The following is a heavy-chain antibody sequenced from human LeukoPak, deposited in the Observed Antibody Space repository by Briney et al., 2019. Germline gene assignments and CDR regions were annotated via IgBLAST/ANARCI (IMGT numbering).Heavy chain of an antibody. V-gene: IGHV1-24*01. D-gene: IGHD4/OR15-4a*01. CDR3: AGDRGRALSTGATERRGGREGPVY. CDR1: GYTLTELS. CDR2: FDPEDGET. J-gene: IGHJ4*02. Sequence: ASVKVPCKVSGYTLTELSMHWVRQAPGKGLEWMGGFDPEDGETIYAQKFQGRVTMTEDTPTDTAYMELSSLRSKATAVYYRAGDRGRALSTGATERRGGREGPVYWGQGTLVTVSS.